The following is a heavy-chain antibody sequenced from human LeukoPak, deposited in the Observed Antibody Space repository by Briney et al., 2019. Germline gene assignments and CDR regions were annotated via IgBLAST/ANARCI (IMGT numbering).Heavy chain of an antibody. Sequence: GGSLRLSCAASGFTFSSYAMHWVRQAPGKGLVWVSRINSDGSSTSYADSVKGRFTISRDNAKNTLYLQMNSLRAEDTAVYYCARVGPPSSYYYYGMDVWGQGTTVTVSS. J-gene: IGHJ6*02. CDR2: INSDGSST. V-gene: IGHV3-74*01. D-gene: IGHD6-6*01. CDR1: GFTFSSYA. CDR3: ARVGPPSSYYYYGMDV.